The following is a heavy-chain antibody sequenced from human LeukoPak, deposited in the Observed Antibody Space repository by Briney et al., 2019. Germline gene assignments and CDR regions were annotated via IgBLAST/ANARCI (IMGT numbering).Heavy chain of an antibody. CDR3: ARHRYCSSTSCYDARFDP. D-gene: IGHD2-2*01. Sequence: SETLSLTCTVSGGSVSSYYWSWIRQPPGKGLEWIGYIYYSGSTNYNPSLKSRVTISVDTSKNQFSLKLSSVTAADTALYYCARHRYCSSTSCYDARFDPWGQGTLVTVSS. CDR2: IYYSGST. V-gene: IGHV4-59*08. CDR1: GGSVSSYY. J-gene: IGHJ5*02.